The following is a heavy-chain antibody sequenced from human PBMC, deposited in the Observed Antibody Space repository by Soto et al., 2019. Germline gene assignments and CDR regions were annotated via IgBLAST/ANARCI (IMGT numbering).Heavy chain of an antibody. J-gene: IGHJ4*02. V-gene: IGHV4-31*03. CDR3: ATNHDDISGRTPLLFDS. D-gene: IGHD3-22*01. CDR2: IHYSGNT. Sequence: QVQLQESGPGLVKPSQTLSLTCTVSGDSIGTGGYYWDWIRQHPGKGPEWIGYIHYSGNTYYNPSLKSRLTLSLDTSKNQVSLHLGSVTAADTAVYYCATNHDDISGRTPLLFDSWGQGTLVTVSS. CDR1: GDSIGTGGYY.